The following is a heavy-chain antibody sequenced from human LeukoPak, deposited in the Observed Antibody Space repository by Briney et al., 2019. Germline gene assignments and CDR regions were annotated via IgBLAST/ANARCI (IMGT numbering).Heavy chain of an antibody. CDR2: IYYSGST. CDR1: GGSISSKNYY. CDR3: ARTTEGGYTYNYFYYYYMDV. J-gene: IGHJ6*03. Sequence: SETLSLTCSVSGGSISSKNYYWSWIRQPPGKGLEWIGYIYYSGSTNYNPSLKSRVTISVDTSKNQFSLKLSSVTAADTAVYYCARTTEGGYTYNYFYYYYMDVWGKGTTVTISS. V-gene: IGHV4-61*01. D-gene: IGHD5-18*01.